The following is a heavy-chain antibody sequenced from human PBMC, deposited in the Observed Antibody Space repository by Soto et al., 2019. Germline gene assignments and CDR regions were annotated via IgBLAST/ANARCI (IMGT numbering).Heavy chain of an antibody. V-gene: IGHV3-30-3*01. J-gene: IGHJ4*02. CDR3: ASRPYSSVWYLGSLDF. CDR2: ISYDGSNT. CDR1: GFTFSSHA. Sequence: GGSLRLSCAASGFTFSSHAIHWVRQAPGKGLEWVAVISYDGSNTYYADSVKGRFTISRDNSKNTLYLQMNSLRADDTAVYYCASRPYSSVWYLGSLDFWGQGTPVTVSS. D-gene: IGHD6-19*01.